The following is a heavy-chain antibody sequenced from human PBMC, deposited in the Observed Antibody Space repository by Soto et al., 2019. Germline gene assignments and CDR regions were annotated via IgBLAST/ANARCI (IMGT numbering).Heavy chain of an antibody. CDR3: ARDGKLVRRYFDY. CDR2: ISSSSSYI. CDR1: GFTFSSYS. V-gene: IGHV3-21*01. J-gene: IGHJ4*02. D-gene: IGHD6-13*01. Sequence: EVQLVESGGGLVKPGGSLRLSCAAFGFTFSSYSMNWVRQAPGKGLEWVSSISSSSSYIYYADSVKGRFTISRDNAKNSLYLQMNSLRAEDTAVYYCARDGKLVRRYFDYWGQGTLVTVSS.